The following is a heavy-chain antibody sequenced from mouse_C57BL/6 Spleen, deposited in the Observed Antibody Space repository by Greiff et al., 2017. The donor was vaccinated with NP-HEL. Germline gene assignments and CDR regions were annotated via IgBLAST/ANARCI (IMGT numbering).Heavy chain of an antibody. J-gene: IGHJ3*01. Sequence: EVQGVESGGGLVQPKGSLKLSCAASGFSFNTYAMNWVRQAPGKGLEWVARIRSKSNNYATCYADSVKDRFTISRDDSESMLYLQMNNLKTEDTAMYYCVRHSLGFAYWGQGTLVTVSA. D-gene: IGHD4-1*01. CDR3: VRHSLGFAY. V-gene: IGHV10-1*01. CDR2: IRSKSNNYAT. CDR1: GFSFNTYA.